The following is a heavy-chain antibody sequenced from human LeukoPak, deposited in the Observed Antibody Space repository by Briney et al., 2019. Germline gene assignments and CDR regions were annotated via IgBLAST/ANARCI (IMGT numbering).Heavy chain of an antibody. Sequence: GASVKVSCKASGSSFNSYSIHWVRQAPGQGLEWMGIINPSAGGTRYAQTFQGRITLTRDTSTSTVSMDLSSLRPEDTAVYYCARVDGYSGNHFRLCDSWGQGTLVTVSS. D-gene: IGHD1-26*01. CDR1: GSSFNSYS. CDR2: INPSAGGT. CDR3: ARVDGYSGNHFRLCDS. J-gene: IGHJ5*01. V-gene: IGHV1-46*02.